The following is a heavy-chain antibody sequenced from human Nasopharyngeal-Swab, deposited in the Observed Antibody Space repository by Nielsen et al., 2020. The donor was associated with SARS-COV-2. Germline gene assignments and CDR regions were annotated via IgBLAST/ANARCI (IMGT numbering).Heavy chain of an antibody. V-gene: IGHV1-46*01. J-gene: IGHJ3*02. CDR3: ARGRDCTNGVCYAGGTDAFDI. CDR2: INPSGGST. Sequence: WVRQAPGQGLEWMGIINPSGGSTSYAQKFQGRATMTRDTSTSTVYMELSSLRSEDTAVYYCARGRDCTNGVCYAGGTDAFDIWGQGTMVTVSS. D-gene: IGHD2-8*01.